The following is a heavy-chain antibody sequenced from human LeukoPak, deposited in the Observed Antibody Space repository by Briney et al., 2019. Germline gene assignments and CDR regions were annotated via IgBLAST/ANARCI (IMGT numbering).Heavy chain of an antibody. J-gene: IGHJ4*02. Sequence: GGSLRLSCAASGFTFSSYAMSWVRQATGKGLEWVSYISSSGSTIYYADSVKGRFTISRDNAKNSLYLQMNSLRAEDTAVYYCARPRYYYDSSGYYPPGYWGQGTLVTVSS. CDR2: ISSSGSTI. CDR3: ARPRYYYDSSGYYPPGY. CDR1: GFTFSSYA. D-gene: IGHD3-22*01. V-gene: IGHV3-48*04.